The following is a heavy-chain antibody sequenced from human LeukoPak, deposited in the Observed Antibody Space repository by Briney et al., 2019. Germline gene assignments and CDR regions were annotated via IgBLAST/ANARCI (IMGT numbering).Heavy chain of an antibody. V-gene: IGHV1-18*01. D-gene: IGHD3-22*01. J-gene: IGHJ4*02. Sequence: GASVKVSCKASGYTFTSYGISWVRQAPGQGLEWMGWISAYNGNTNYAQKFQGRVTITADESTSTAYLELSSLRSEDTAVYYCAREPYYYDSSGYYDYWGQGTLVTVSS. CDR2: ISAYNGNT. CDR3: AREPYYYDSSGYYDY. CDR1: GYTFTSYG.